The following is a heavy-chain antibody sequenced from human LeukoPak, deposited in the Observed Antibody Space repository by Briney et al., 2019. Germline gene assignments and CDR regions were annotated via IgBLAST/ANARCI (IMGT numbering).Heavy chain of an antibody. V-gene: IGHV4-30-4*01. Sequence: SETLSLTCTVSGGSISSGDYYWSWIRQPPGKGLEWIGYIYYSGSTYYNPSLKSRVTISIDTSKNQFSLKLSSVTAADTAVYYCARDFYYYDSSGYYRFDYWGQGTLVTVSS. CDR2: IYYSGST. D-gene: IGHD3-22*01. CDR3: ARDFYYYDSSGYYRFDY. J-gene: IGHJ4*02. CDR1: GGSISSGDYY.